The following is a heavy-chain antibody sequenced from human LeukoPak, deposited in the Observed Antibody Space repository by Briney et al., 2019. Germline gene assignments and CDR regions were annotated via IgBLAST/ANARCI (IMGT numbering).Heavy chain of an antibody. D-gene: IGHD3-16*02. Sequence: PSETLSLTCTVSGGSISSGGYYWSWIRQHPGKGLEWIGYIYYSGSTYYNPSLKSRVTISVDTSKNQFSLKLSSVTAADTAVYYCARTSYHQIPYYYYGMDVWGQGTRVTVSS. CDR3: ARTSYHQIPYYYYGMDV. CDR1: GGSISSGGYY. J-gene: IGHJ6*02. V-gene: IGHV4-31*03. CDR2: IYYSGST.